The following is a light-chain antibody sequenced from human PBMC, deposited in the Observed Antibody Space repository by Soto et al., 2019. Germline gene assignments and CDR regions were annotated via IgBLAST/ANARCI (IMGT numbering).Light chain of an antibody. CDR1: SSVVGGYNF. Sequence: QSVLTQPPSASGSRGQSVIISCTGTSSVVGGYNFVSWYQQHPGKAPKLLIYEVTQRPSGVPDRFSGSKSGNTASLTVSVLQAEDEADYYCCSFAGSNNRVFGTGTKVTVL. CDR3: CSFAGSNNRV. V-gene: IGLV2-8*01. CDR2: EVT. J-gene: IGLJ1*01.